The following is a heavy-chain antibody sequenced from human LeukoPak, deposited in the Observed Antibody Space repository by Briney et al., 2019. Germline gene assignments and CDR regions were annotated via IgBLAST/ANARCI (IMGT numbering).Heavy chain of an antibody. V-gene: IGHV3-30*04. CDR2: ISYDGSNK. Sequence: PGGSLRLSCAASGFTFSSYAMHWVRQAPGKGLEWVAVISYDGSNKYYADSVKGRFTISRDNSKNTLYLQMNSLRAEDTAVYYCARDKQGSWAFDYWGQGTLVTVSS. CDR1: GFTFSSYA. CDR3: ARDKQGSWAFDY. J-gene: IGHJ4*02. D-gene: IGHD1-26*01.